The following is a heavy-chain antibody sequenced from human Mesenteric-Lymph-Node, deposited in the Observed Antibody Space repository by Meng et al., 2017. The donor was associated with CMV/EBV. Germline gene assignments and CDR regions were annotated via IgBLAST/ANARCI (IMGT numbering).Heavy chain of an antibody. V-gene: IGHV3-23*01. J-gene: IGHJ6*02. CDR3: AKCRGQYGSGDYYYGMDV. D-gene: IGHD3-10*01. CDR2: ISGSGDGT. Sequence: GGSLRLSCEASGFTFSDFAMSWVRQSLGKGLEWVSTISGSGDGTYYAVSVKGRFTISRDNSRNTLFLQMNSLTVEDTALYYGAKCRGQYGSGDYYYGMDVWGQGTTVTVSS. CDR1: GFTFSDFA.